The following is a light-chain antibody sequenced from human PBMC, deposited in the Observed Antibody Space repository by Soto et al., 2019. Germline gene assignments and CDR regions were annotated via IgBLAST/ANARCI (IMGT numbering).Light chain of an antibody. Sequence: EIVMTQSPATLSVSPGERATLSCRASQSVSSNLAWYQQKLGQAPRPRIYGASTRATVIPARFSGSGSGTEFTLIISSLKSEDFEIYYCQQYNNWLTFGGGTKVEIK. CDR1: QSVSSN. CDR2: GAS. CDR3: QQYNNWLT. J-gene: IGKJ4*01. V-gene: IGKV3-15*01.